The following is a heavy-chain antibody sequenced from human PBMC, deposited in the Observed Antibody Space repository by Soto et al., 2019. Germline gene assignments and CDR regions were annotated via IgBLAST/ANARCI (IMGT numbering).Heavy chain of an antibody. V-gene: IGHV1-69*13. Sequence: GASVKVSCKASGGTFSSYAISWLRQSAGQGLEWMGGIIPIFGTANYAQKFQGRVTITADESTSTAYMELSSLRSEDTAVYYCARDNVRDGYNYNYYYGMDVWGQGTTVTVSS. J-gene: IGHJ6*02. D-gene: IGHD5-12*01. CDR2: IIPIFGTA. CDR1: GGTFSSYA. CDR3: ARDNVRDGYNYNYYYGMDV.